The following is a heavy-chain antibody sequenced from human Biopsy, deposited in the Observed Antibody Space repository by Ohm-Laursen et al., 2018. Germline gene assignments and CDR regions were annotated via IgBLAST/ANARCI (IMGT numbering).Heavy chain of an antibody. CDR2: IRSGGDYM. CDR3: AMEVVPAGIGGHWLDP. V-gene: IGHV3-21*06. CDR1: GITVSGNY. Sequence: SLRLSCAASGITVSGNYMTWVRQAPGKGLEWVSSIRSGGDYMFYADSVKGRFTVSRDNAKNSLYLQMNSLRAADTAKYYCAMEVVPAGIGGHWLDPWGQGTLVTVSS. D-gene: IGHD2-2*01. J-gene: IGHJ5*02.